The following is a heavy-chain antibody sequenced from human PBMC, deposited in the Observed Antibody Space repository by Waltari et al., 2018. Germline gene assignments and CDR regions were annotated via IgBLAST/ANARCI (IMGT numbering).Heavy chain of an antibody. V-gene: IGHV1-18*01. CDR2: ISGYNGEA. CDR1: GYIFSNYG. CDR3: ARDDVDSSAFGGF. Sequence: QLVQSGPEVKKPGASVKVSCKGSGYIFSNYGVTWVRQAPGQGLEWMGWISGYNGEAKYEEKFEGRVTMTRDTSTSTAYMEIRGLRSDDTALYFCARDDVDSSAFGGFWGQGTQVTVSS. J-gene: IGHJ4*02. D-gene: IGHD3-16*01.